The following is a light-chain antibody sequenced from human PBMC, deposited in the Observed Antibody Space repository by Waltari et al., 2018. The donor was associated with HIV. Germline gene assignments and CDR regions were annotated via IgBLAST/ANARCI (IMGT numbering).Light chain of an antibody. CDR3: MQDTHWPFT. CDR2: KVS. CDR1: EDLVDSNGNSY. J-gene: IGKJ3*01. V-gene: IGKV2-30*01. Sequence: DIVMTQAPLSLHVTLGQRASIPCRSSEDLVDSNGNSYLNWFLLRPGQSPRRLFFKVSNRDSGVPERFSASGSGTEFTLKIRSVEAEDVGIYFCMQDTHWPFTFGPGTTLDI.